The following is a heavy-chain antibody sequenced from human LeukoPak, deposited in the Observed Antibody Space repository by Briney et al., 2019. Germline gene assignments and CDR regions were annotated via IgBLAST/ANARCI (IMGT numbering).Heavy chain of an antibody. Sequence: SVKVSCKASGGTFSSYAISWVRQAPGQGLEWMGRIIPIFGTANYAQKFQGRVTITTDESTSTAYMELSSLRSEDTAVCYCARVPIIAAGGEFDYWGQGTLVTVSS. J-gene: IGHJ4*02. V-gene: IGHV1-69*05. D-gene: IGHD6-13*01. CDR1: GGTFSSYA. CDR3: ARVPIIAAGGEFDY. CDR2: IIPIFGTA.